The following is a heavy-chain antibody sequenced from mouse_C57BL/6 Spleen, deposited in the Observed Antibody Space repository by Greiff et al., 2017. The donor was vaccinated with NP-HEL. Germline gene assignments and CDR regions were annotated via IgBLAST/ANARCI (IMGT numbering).Heavy chain of an antibody. CDR3: ARDRHYYGSRHWYFDV. D-gene: IGHD1-1*01. CDR2: INYDGSST. Sequence: EVHLVESEGGLVQPGSSMKLSCTASGFTFSDYYMAWVRQVPEKGLEWVANINYDGSSTYYLDSLKSRFIISRDNAKNILFLQMSSLKSEDTATYYGARDRHYYGSRHWYFDVWGTGTTVTVSS. CDR1: GFTFSDYY. J-gene: IGHJ1*03. V-gene: IGHV5-16*01.